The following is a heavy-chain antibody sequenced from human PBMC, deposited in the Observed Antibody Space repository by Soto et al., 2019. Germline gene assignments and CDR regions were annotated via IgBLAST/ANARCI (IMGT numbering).Heavy chain of an antibody. CDR3: ARESGILYGSGSYDWFDP. CDR2: INHSGST. CDR1: GGSFSGYY. J-gene: IGHJ5*02. D-gene: IGHD3-10*01. V-gene: IGHV4-34*01. Sequence: QVQLQQWGAGLLKPSETLSLTCAVYGGSFSGYYWSWIRQPPGKGLEWIGEINHSGSTNYNPSLKSRVTISVDTSKNQFSLKLSSVTAADTAVYYCARESGILYGSGSYDWFDPWVQGTLVTVSS.